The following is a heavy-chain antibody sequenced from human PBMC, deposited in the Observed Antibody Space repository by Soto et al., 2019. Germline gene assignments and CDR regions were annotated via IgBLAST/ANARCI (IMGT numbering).Heavy chain of an antibody. D-gene: IGHD2-15*01. J-gene: IGHJ4*02. CDR1: GFTFSDYY. CDR3: ARDIGRSFDY. Sequence: PGGSLRLSCAASGFTFSDYYMSWIRQAPGKGLEWVSYISSNSSNKYYADSVKGRFTISRDNSKNTLYLQMNSLRAEDTAVYYCARDIGRSFDYWGQGTLVTVSS. CDR2: ISSNSSNK. V-gene: IGHV3-11*06.